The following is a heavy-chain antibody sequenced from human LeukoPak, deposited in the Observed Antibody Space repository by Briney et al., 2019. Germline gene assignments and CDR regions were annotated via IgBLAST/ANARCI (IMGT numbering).Heavy chain of an antibody. Sequence: GGSLRLSCAASGFTFSSYWMHWVRQAPGKGLVWVSRINSDGSSTSHADSVKGRFTISRDNAKNTLYLQMNSLRAEDTAVYYCARDLVPYYDILTGYWGYWGQGTLVTVSS. CDR3: ARDLVPYYDILTGYWGY. J-gene: IGHJ4*02. CDR2: INSDGSST. CDR1: GFTFSSYW. V-gene: IGHV3-74*01. D-gene: IGHD3-9*01.